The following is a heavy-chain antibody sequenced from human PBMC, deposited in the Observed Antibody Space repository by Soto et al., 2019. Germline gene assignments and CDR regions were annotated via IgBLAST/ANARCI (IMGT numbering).Heavy chain of an antibody. CDR3: ARLVEDSSGYYDYYYYGMDV. V-gene: IGHV5-51*01. J-gene: IGHJ6*02. CDR1: GYSFTSYW. Sequence: GESLKISCKGSGYSFTSYWIGWVRQMPGKGLEWMGIIYPGDSDTRYSPSFQGQVTISADKSISTAYLPWSSLKASDTAMYYCARLVEDSSGYYDYYYYGMDVWGQGTTVTVSS. D-gene: IGHD3-22*01. CDR2: IYPGDSDT.